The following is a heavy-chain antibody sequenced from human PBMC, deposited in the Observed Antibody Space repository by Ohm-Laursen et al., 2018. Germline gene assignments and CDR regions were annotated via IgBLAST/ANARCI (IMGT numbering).Heavy chain of an antibody. CDR2: IGTTGDT. J-gene: IGHJ6*02. Sequence: GSLRLSCTASGFIFSGFDMHWVRQGTGGGLEWVSAIGTTGDTYYSDFIEGRFTVSRESGRNSLYLQMNSLRAEDTAVYYCASPYGMDVWGQGTTVTVSS. CDR3: ASPYGMDV. V-gene: IGHV3-13*01. CDR1: GFIFSGFD.